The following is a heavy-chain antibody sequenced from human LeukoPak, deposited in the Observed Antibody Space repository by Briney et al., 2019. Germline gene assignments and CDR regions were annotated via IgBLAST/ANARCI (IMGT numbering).Heavy chain of an antibody. D-gene: IGHD2-2*01. CDR3: AKGAPGPARLAYFDY. CDR1: GFSVTDAW. CDR2: MSGRGGST. V-gene: IGHV3-23*01. Sequence: GGSLRLSCAASGFSVTDAWMHWVRQAPGKGLEWVSAMSGRGGSTYYADSVKGRFTISRDNSKNTLYLQMNSLRAEDTAVYYCAKGAPGPARLAYFDYWGQGTLVTVSS. J-gene: IGHJ4*02.